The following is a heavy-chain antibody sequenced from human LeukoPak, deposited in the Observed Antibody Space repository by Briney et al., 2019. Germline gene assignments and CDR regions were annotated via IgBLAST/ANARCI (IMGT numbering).Heavy chain of an antibody. CDR3: AKDVTYYDFWSGSTDRYYGMDV. V-gene: IGHV3-30*18. D-gene: IGHD3-3*01. Sequence: QPGGSLRLSCAASGFTFSSYGMHWVRQAPGKGLEWVAVISYDGSNKYYADSVKGRFTISRDNSKNTLYLQMNSLRVEDTAVYYCAKDVTYYDFWSGSTDRYYGMDVWGQGTTVTVSS. CDR1: GFTFSSYG. CDR2: ISYDGSNK. J-gene: IGHJ6*02.